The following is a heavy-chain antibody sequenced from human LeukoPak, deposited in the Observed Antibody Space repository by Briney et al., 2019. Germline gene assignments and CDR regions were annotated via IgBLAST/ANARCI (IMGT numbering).Heavy chain of an antibody. Sequence: SETLSLTCAVSGDSTSTSNSYWGWIRRPPEKGLEWVGSIYYSGNTYYNPSLKSRVTISVDTSKNQFSLKLTSVTAADTAVYYCARQTGVGLFILPGGQGTLVTVSS. D-gene: IGHD3-3*01. V-gene: IGHV4-39*01. J-gene: IGHJ4*02. CDR3: ARQTGVGLFILP. CDR2: IYYSGNT. CDR1: GDSTSTSNSY.